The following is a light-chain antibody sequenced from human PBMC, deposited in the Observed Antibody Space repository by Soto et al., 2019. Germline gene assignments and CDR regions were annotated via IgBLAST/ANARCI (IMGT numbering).Light chain of an antibody. CDR3: QQFSSYPLT. CDR1: QNVYSK. V-gene: IGKV3-20*01. Sequence: EIVMTQSPATLSVSPGERVTFSCRASQNVYSKLAWYQHKPGQAPRLLIYGASSRATGIPDRFSGSGSGTDFTLTIRRLEPEDFAVYYCQQFSSYPLTFGQGTQLEIK. J-gene: IGKJ5*01. CDR2: GAS.